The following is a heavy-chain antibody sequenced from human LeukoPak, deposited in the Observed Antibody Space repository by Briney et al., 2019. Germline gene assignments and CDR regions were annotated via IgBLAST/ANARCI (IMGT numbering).Heavy chain of an antibody. CDR2: IIPIFGTT. CDR1: GYIFTNYA. CDR3: ARVAYYYDSAGYYLNYYYGMDV. Sequence: GASVKVSCKASGYIFTNYAMHWVRRAPGQRLEWMGGIIPIFGTTNYVQKFQGRVTSTADESTSTAYMELSSLRSEDTAVYYCARVAYYYDSAGYYLNYYYGMDVWGQGTTVTASS. D-gene: IGHD3-22*01. V-gene: IGHV1-69*13. J-gene: IGHJ6*02.